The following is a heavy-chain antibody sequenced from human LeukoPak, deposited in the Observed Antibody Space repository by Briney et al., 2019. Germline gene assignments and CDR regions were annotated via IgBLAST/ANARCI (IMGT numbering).Heavy chain of an antibody. CDR3: ARGVPDYYDSSGRDHFDY. CDR2: INPSGGST. Sequence: ASVKVSCKASGYTFTSYVISWVRQAPGQGLEWMGIINPSGGSTSYAQKFQGRVTMTRDTSMSTVYMELSSLRSEDTAVYYCARGVPDYYDSSGRDHFDYWGQGTLVTVSS. V-gene: IGHV1-46*01. D-gene: IGHD3-22*01. CDR1: GYTFTSYV. J-gene: IGHJ4*02.